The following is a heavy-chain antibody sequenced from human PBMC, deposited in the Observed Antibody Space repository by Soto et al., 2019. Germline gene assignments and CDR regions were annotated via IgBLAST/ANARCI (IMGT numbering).Heavy chain of an antibody. J-gene: IGHJ6*02. CDR1: GGSFSGYY. CDR2: INHSGST. D-gene: IGHD1-7*01. CDR3: ARVEYNWNYVSYYYYGMDV. Sequence: SEALSLTSDVYGGSFSGYYWSWIRQPLGKGLEWIGEINHSGSTNYSPSLKSRVTISVDTSKNQFSLKLSSVTAADTAVYYCARVEYNWNYVSYYYYGMDVWGQGTTVTVSS. V-gene: IGHV4-34*01.